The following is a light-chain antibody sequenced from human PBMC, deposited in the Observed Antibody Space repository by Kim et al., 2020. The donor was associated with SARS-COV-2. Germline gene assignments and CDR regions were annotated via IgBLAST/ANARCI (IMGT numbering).Light chain of an antibody. CDR2: DVT. J-gene: IGLJ2*01. CDR3: SSYTSSGTV. CDR1: SSDVGRYNY. V-gene: IGLV2-14*03. Sequence: QSALTQSASVSGSPGQSITISCTGTSSDVGRYNYVSWYQQHAGAAPKLMIYDVTNRPSEVSYRFSGSKSGNTASLTISGLQAEDEADYYCSSYTSSGTVFGGGTKLTVL.